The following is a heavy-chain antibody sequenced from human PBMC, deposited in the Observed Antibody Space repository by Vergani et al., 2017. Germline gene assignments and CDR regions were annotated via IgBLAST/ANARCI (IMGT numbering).Heavy chain of an antibody. CDR1: GFTFSSYG. Sequence: QVQLVESGGGVVQPGRSLRLSCAASGFTFSSYGMHWVRQAPGKGLEWVAVISYDGSIKYYADSVKGRFTISRDNSKNTLYLQMNSLRAEDTAVYYCARGDVPGPFDYWGQGTLVTVSS. CDR2: ISYDGSIK. CDR3: ARGDVPGPFDY. J-gene: IGHJ4*02. D-gene: IGHD1-1*01. V-gene: IGHV3-30*03.